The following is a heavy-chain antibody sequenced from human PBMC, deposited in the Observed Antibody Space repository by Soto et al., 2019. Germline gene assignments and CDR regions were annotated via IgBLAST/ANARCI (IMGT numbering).Heavy chain of an antibody. CDR2: ISYDGSNK. Sequence: QVQLVESGGGVVQPGRSLRLSCAASGFTFSSYAMHWVRQAPGKGLEWVAVISYDGSNKYYADSVKGLFTISRDNSKNTLYLQMNSLRAEATAVYYCARDLRHSYGYLEVDDYWGQGTLVTVSS. CDR3: ARDLRHSYGYLEVDDY. J-gene: IGHJ4*02. V-gene: IGHV3-30-3*01. D-gene: IGHD5-18*01. CDR1: GFTFSSYA.